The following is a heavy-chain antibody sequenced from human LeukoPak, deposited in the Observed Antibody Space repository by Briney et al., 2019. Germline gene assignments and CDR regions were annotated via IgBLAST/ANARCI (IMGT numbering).Heavy chain of an antibody. J-gene: IGHJ3*02. CDR1: GFTFSSYG. CDR3: AKDKWELLGSDAFDI. D-gene: IGHD1-26*01. V-gene: IGHV3-30*18. Sequence: PGRSLRLSCAASGFTFSSYGMHWVRQAPGKGLEWVAVISYDGSNKYYADSVKGRFTISRDNSKNTLYLQMNSLRAEDTAVYYCAKDKWELLGSDAFDIWGQGTMVTVSS. CDR2: ISYDGSNK.